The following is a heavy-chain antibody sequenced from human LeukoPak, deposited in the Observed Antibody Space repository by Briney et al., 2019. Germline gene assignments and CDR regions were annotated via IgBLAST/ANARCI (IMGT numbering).Heavy chain of an antibody. CDR3: AGEGGYCSGGSCYNRFDY. J-gene: IGHJ4*02. CDR2: ISYSGST. V-gene: IGHV4-59*12. D-gene: IGHD2-15*01. CDR1: GGSISGYY. Sequence: SETLSLTCTVSGGSISGYYWTWIRQPPGKGLEWIGYISYSGSTNYNPSFKSRVTISLDTSKNQFSLKLSSVTAADTAVYYCAGEGGYCSGGSCYNRFDYWGQGTLVTVSS.